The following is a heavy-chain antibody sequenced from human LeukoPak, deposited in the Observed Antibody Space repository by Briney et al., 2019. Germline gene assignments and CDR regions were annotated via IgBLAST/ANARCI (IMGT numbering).Heavy chain of an antibody. V-gene: IGHV3-23*01. CDR2: ISGSGGST. CDR1: GFTFSSYA. CDR3: ATKRGRYSYAIDY. J-gene: IGHJ4*02. Sequence: GGSLRLSCAASGFTFSSYAMSWVRQAPGKGLEWVSAISGSGGSTYYADSVKGRFTISRDNSKNTLYLQMNSLRAEDTAVYYCATKRGRYSYAIDYWGQGTLVTVSS. D-gene: IGHD5-18*01.